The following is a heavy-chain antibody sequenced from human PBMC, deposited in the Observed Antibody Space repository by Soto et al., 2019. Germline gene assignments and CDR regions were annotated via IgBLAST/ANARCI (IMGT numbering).Heavy chain of an antibody. J-gene: IGHJ4*02. D-gene: IGHD1-26*01. CDR1: GGSISSYN. V-gene: IGHV4-59*01. CDR2: IYYSGST. CDR3: ARGPGGWELRGTGRFDV. Sequence: XETLSLTCTVSGGSISSYNWSWIRQPPGKGLEWIGYIYYSGSTNYNPSLKSRVTISVDTSKNQFSLKLSSVTAADTAVYYCARGPGGWELRGTGRFDVWGQGTLVTVSS.